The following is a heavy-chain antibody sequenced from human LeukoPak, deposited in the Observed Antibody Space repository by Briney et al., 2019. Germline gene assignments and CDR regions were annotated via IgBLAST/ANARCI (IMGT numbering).Heavy chain of an antibody. J-gene: IGHJ3*02. V-gene: IGHV4-61*02. Sequence: SETLSLTCTVSGGSISSGSYYWSWIRQPAGKGLEWIGRIYTSGSTNYNPSLKSRVTISVDTSKNQFSLKLSSVTAADTAVYYCARDLWELLLSGTGGAFDIWGQGTMVTVSS. D-gene: IGHD1-26*01. CDR3: ARDLWELLLSGTGGAFDI. CDR2: IYTSGST. CDR1: GGSISSGSYY.